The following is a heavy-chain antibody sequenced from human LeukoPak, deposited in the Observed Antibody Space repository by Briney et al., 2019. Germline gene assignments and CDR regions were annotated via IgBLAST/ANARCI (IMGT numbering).Heavy chain of an antibody. CDR3: ARGGPGYSGMIVVVITGYFDY. J-gene: IGHJ4*02. V-gene: IGHV3-48*03. CDR2: ISSSGSTI. D-gene: IGHD3-22*01. Sequence: GGSLRLSCAASGFTFSSYEMNWVRQAPGKGLEWVSYISSSGSTIYYADSVKGRFTISRDNAKNSLYLQMNSLRAEDTAVYYCARGGPGYSGMIVVVITGYFDYWGQGTLVTVSS. CDR1: GFTFSSYE.